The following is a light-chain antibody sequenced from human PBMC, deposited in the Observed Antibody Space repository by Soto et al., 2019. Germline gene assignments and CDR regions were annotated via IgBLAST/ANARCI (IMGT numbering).Light chain of an antibody. V-gene: IGLV6-57*03. J-gene: IGLJ2*01. CDR3: QSYDASNQV. Sequence: NFMLTQPHSVSESPGKTVTISCTRSSGNIASNYVQWYQQRPGSAPTTVIYEDNQRPSGVPDRFSGSIDISSNSAALTISGLRTEDEADYYCQSYDASNQVFGGGTKLTVL. CDR1: SGNIASNY. CDR2: EDN.